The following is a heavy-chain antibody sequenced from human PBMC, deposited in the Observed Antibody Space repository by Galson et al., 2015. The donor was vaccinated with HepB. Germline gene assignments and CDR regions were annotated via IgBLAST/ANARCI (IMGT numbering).Heavy chain of an antibody. J-gene: IGHJ5*02. V-gene: IGHV1-46*01. CDR2: INPSGGST. D-gene: IGHD3-22*01. Sequence: SVKVSCKASGYTFISYYMHWVRQAPGQGLEWMGIINPSGGSTSYAQKFQGRVTMTRDTSTSTVYMELSSLRSEDTAVYYCARVGYYYDSSGYYWDNWFDPWGQGTLVTVSS. CDR3: ARVGYYYDSSGYYWDNWFDP. CDR1: GYTFISYY.